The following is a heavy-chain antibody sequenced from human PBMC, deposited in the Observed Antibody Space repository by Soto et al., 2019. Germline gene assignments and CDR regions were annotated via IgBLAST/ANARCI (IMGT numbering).Heavy chain of an antibody. V-gene: IGHV3-49*04. Sequence: SLRLSCTASGFTFGDYAMSWVRQAPGKGLGWVGFIRSKAYGGTTEYAASVKGRFTISRDDSKSIAYLQMNSLKTEDTAVYYCTRDSSRFYYYGMDVWGQGTTVTVSS. CDR1: GFTFGDYA. J-gene: IGHJ6*02. CDR2: IRSKAYGGTT. CDR3: TRDSSRFYYYGMDV. D-gene: IGHD6-6*01.